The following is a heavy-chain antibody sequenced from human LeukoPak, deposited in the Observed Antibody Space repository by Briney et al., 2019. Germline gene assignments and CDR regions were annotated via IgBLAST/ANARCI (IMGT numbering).Heavy chain of an antibody. V-gene: IGHV3-30*18. Sequence: PGGSLRLSCAASGFTFSSYGMHWVRQAPGEGLEWVAVISYDGSNKYYADSVKGRFTISRDNSKNTLYLQMNSLRAEDTAVYYCAKDGGSGSYYFDYWGQGTLVTVSS. J-gene: IGHJ4*02. CDR2: ISYDGSNK. CDR1: GFTFSSYG. D-gene: IGHD1-26*01. CDR3: AKDGGSGSYYFDY.